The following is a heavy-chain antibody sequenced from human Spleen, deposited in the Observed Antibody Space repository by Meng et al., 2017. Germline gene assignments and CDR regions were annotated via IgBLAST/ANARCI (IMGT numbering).Heavy chain of an antibody. CDR2: ISNSGGT. CDR3: LRGSGGSV. D-gene: IGHD3-10*01. J-gene: IGHJ1*01. CDR1: GASISSGTFF. Sequence: QVQLQESGPGVVKPSQTLSLSCSVSGASISSGTFFWIWIRQPPGKGLEWIWYISNSGGTYYNPSLKSRVSTSIDKSKNQFSLKLTSVTAADTAVYHCLRGSGGSVWGQGTLVTVSS. V-gene: IGHV4-30-4*01.